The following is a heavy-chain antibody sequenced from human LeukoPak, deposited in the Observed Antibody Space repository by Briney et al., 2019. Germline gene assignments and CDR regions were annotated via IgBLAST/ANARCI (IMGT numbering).Heavy chain of an antibody. D-gene: IGHD2-15*01. V-gene: IGHV4-59*11. Sequence: SDTLSLTCTASGGSFSSHYWSWIRQPPGKGLEWIGYIYYTGRTNYNPSLESRVTIEVDTSKNQFSLKVSYVTAADTDVYYCARVSGSNYRNYFDYWGQGTLVTVSS. CDR3: ARVSGSNYRNYFDY. CDR2: IYYTGRT. CDR1: GGSFSSHY. J-gene: IGHJ4*02.